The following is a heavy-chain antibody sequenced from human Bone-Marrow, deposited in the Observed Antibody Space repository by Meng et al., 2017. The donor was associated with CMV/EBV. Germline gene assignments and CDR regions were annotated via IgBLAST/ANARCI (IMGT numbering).Heavy chain of an antibody. V-gene: IGHV3-23*01. Sequence: GESLKISCAASGFTFSSYAMSWVRQAPGKGLEWVSAISGSGGSTYYADSVKGRLTISRDNSKNPLYLQMNSLRAEDTAVYYCAKYGYYDSSGYYPFDYWGQGTLVTVSS. CDR1: GFTFSSYA. CDR2: ISGSGGST. D-gene: IGHD3-22*01. J-gene: IGHJ4*02. CDR3: AKYGYYDSSGYYPFDY.